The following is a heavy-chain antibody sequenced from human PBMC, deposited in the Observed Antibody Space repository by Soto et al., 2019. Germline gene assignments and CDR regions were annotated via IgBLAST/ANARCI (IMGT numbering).Heavy chain of an antibody. Sequence: QVQLVQSGAEVKKTGSSVKVSCKASGGTFSSYAISWVRQAPGQGLEWMGGIIPIFGTANYAQKFQGRVTITADESTSTAYMELSSLRSEDTAVYYCARQIVGATRDPNWFDPWGQGTLVTVSS. CDR1: GGTFSSYA. CDR2: IIPIFGTA. J-gene: IGHJ5*02. CDR3: ARQIVGATRDPNWFDP. V-gene: IGHV1-69*01. D-gene: IGHD1-26*01.